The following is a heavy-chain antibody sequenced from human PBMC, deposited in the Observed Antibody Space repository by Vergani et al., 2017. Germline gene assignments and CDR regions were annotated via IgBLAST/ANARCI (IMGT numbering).Heavy chain of an antibody. CDR1: GFTFSTST. J-gene: IGHJ4*02. D-gene: IGHD6-6*01. CDR3: AKDSQEQLVRFWRNSVLMAWGIDY. CDR2: ISNDGTKK. V-gene: IGHV3-30*04. Sequence: QVQLVESGGGVVQPGRSLRLSCVVSGFTFSTSTMHWVRQPPGKGLEWVAVISNDGTKKFYVDSVKGRFTISRDNSKNTLYLEMNSLKAEDTAVYYCAKDSQEQLVRFWRNSVLMAWGIDYWGQGTLVTVSS.